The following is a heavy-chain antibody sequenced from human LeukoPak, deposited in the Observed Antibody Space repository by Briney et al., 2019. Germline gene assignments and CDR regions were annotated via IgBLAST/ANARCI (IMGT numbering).Heavy chain of an antibody. CDR2: ISSNGDNT. CDR1: GFTFSTYV. J-gene: IGHJ4*02. V-gene: IGHV3-64D*06. Sequence: PGGSLRLSCSVSGFTFSTYVMHWVRQAPGEGLEYVSAISSNGDNTYYADSVKGRFTISRDNSKNTLYLQMSSLRADDTAVYCVRGTGYWGQGTLVTVSS. CDR3: VRGTGY.